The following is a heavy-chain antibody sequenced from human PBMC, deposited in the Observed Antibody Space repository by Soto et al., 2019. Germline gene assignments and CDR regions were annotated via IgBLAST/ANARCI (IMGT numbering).Heavy chain of an antibody. J-gene: IGHJ5*02. D-gene: IGHD3-10*01. V-gene: IGHV1-8*01. Sequence: ASVKVSCKASGYSFTNNDVSWVRQATGQGLEWMGWMNPGSGDTGYAQKFQGRVTMTRDISIATAYMELSSLRSDDTAIYYGARMATLGSLNCIDPWGQGTLVTVSS. CDR1: GYSFTNND. CDR3: ARMATLGSLNCIDP. CDR2: MNPGSGDT.